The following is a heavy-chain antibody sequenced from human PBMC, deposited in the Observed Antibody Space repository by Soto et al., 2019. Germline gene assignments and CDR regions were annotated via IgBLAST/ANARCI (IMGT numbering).Heavy chain of an antibody. D-gene: IGHD2-21*01. Sequence: GTPVKVSSRVSGYTFTSYGISWVRQAPGQGLERMGWNSAYNGKTNYAQKLQGRVTMTTDTSTSTAYMELRSLKSDDTAVYYCAGDSPLWWPYYFHYWGQGTLVTVSS. J-gene: IGHJ4*02. V-gene: IGHV1-18*01. CDR2: NSAYNGKT. CDR1: GYTFTSYG. CDR3: AGDSPLWWPYYFHY.